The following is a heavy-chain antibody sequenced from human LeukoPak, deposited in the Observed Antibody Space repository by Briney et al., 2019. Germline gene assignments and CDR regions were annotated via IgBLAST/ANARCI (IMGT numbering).Heavy chain of an antibody. CDR1: GGSFSSYY. J-gene: IGHJ4*02. D-gene: IGHD6-19*01. Sequence: SETLSLTCAVYGGSFSSYYWGWIRQPPGKGLEWIGSIYYSGSTYYNPSLKNRVTISVDTSKNQFSLKLSSVTAADTAVYYCARCSGWYLVDYWGQGTLVTVSS. CDR2: IYYSGST. CDR3: ARCSGWYLVDY. V-gene: IGHV4-39*01.